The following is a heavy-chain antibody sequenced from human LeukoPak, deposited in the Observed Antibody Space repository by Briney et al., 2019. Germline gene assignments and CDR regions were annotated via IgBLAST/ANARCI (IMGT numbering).Heavy chain of an antibody. Sequence: SETLSLTCTVSGGSISSSSYYWGWIRQPPGKGLEWIGSIYYSGSTYYNPSLKSRVTISVDTSKNQFSLKLSSVTAADTAVYYCAREGDYDSWSGYYQKIIDYWGQGTLVTVSS. D-gene: IGHD3-3*01. CDR1: GGSISSSSYY. J-gene: IGHJ4*02. CDR2: IYYSGST. V-gene: IGHV4-39*07. CDR3: AREGDYDSWSGYYQKIIDY.